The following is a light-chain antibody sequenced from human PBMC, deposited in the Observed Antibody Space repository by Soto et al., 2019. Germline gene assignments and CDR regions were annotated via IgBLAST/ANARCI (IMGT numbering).Light chain of an antibody. V-gene: IGLV1-51*01. CDR2: DNN. CDR3: GAWDSSLSAVV. J-gene: IGLJ2*01. Sequence: QSVLTQPPSVSADPGQKGTISCSGSSSNIGNNYVSWYQHLPGTAPKVLIYDNNKRPSGIPDRFSGSKSGTSATLDITGLQTGDEGDYYCGAWDSSLSAVVFGGGTKLTVL. CDR1: SSNIGNNY.